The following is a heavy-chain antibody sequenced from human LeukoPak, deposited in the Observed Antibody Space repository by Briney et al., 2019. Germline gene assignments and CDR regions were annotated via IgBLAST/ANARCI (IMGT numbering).Heavy chain of an antibody. CDR2: INHSGST. V-gene: IGHV4-34*01. Sequence: PSETLSLTCAVYGGSFSGYWSWIRQPPGKGLEWIGQINHSGSTMYSPSIQSRVTISVDTSKKQFSLNLSSVTAADTAVYYCATHGGWHFDDWGQGRLVTVSS. CDR1: GGSFSGY. J-gene: IGHJ4*02. CDR3: ATHGGWHFDD. D-gene: IGHD3-16*01.